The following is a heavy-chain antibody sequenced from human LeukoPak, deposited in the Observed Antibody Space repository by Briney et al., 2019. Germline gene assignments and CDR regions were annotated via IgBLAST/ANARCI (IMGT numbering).Heavy chain of an antibody. V-gene: IGHV3-21*01. CDR3: ARDSNLMITFGGNWFDP. CDR1: GFTFSSYS. Sequence: GGSLRLSCAASGFTFSSYSMNWVRQAPGKGLEWVSSISSSSSYIYYADSVKGRFTISRDNAKNSLYLQMNSLRAEDTAVYYCARDSNLMITFGGNWFDPWGQGTLVTVSS. J-gene: IGHJ5*02. D-gene: IGHD3-16*01. CDR2: ISSSSSYI.